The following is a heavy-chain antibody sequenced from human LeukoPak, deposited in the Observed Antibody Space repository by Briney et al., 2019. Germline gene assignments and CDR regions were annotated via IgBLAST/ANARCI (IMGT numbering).Heavy chain of an antibody. CDR1: GGSISSYY. CDR2: IYYSGST. Sequence: ETLSLTCTVSGGSISSYYWSWIRQPPGKGLEWIGYIYYSGSTNYNPSLKSRVTISVDTSKNQFSLKLSSVTAADTAVYYCARGGSSSWYGPSFDYWGQGTLVTVSS. CDR3: ARGGSSSWYGPSFDY. D-gene: IGHD6-13*01. V-gene: IGHV4-59*01. J-gene: IGHJ4*02.